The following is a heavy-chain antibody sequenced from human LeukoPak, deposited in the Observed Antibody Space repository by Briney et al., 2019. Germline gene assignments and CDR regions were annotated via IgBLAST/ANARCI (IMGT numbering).Heavy chain of an antibody. J-gene: IGHJ6*02. Sequence: GGSLRLSCAASGFTFSSYAMHWVRQAPGKGLEWVAVISYDGSNKYYADSVKGRFTISRDNSKNTLYLQMNSLRAEDTAVYYCARDPRYFSYYGMDVWGQGTTVTVSS. CDR2: ISYDGSNK. CDR3: ARDPRYFSYYGMDV. D-gene: IGHD1-26*01. CDR1: GFTFSSYA. V-gene: IGHV3-30-3*01.